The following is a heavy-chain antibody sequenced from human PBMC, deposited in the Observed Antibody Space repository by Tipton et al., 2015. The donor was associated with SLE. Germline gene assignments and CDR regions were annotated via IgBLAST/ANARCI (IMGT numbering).Heavy chain of an antibody. V-gene: IGHV4-59*05. CDR1: GGSISSNC. CDR3: AREALNAEYFQN. D-gene: IGHD5-24*01. Sequence: TLSLTCTVSGGSISSNCWGWIRQPPGKGLEWIGSVCFGGSKYYNSALKSRVTLSLDTSRDQLSLNVASVTAADTAVYYCAREALNAEYFQNWGQGTLVTVSS. J-gene: IGHJ1*01. CDR2: VCFGGSK.